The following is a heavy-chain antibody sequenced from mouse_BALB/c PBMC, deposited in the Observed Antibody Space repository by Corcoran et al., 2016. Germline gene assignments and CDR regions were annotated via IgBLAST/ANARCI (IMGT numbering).Heavy chain of an antibody. CDR1: GYTFTTAG. D-gene: IGHD2-1*01. J-gene: IGHJ4*01. CDR3: ARGHGNSLYYAMDY. Sequence: QIQLVQSGPELKKPGETVRISCKASGYTFTTAGMQWVQKMPGKGLKWIGWINTHSGVPKYAEDVKVRFAFSLETSASTAYLQISNLKNEDTATYFCARGHGNSLYYAMDYWGQGTSVTVSS. CDR2: INTHSGVP. V-gene: IGHV9-4*02.